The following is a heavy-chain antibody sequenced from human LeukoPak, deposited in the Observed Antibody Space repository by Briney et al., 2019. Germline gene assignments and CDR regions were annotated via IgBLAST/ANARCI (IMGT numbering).Heavy chain of an antibody. J-gene: IGHJ4*02. V-gene: IGHV4-59*01. CDR3: ARGGWSLDY. D-gene: IGHD6-19*01. CDR1: GGSISPYY. CDR2: VYYSGST. Sequence: SGTLSLTCTVSGGSISPYYWSWIRQPPGKGLEWIGYVYYSGSTNYNSSLRSRVTISVDTSKNQFSLQLTSVSAADTAVYFCARGGWSLDYWGQGTLVTVSS.